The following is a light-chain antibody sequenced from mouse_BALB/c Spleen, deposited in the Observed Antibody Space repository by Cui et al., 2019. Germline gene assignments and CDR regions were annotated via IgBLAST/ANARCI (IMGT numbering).Light chain of an antibody. CDR1: SSVSY. CDR2: STS. Sequence: IVRTQAPATMSASLGEEITLTCSASSSVSYMHWYQQKSGTSPKLLIYSTSNLASGVASRFSGSGSGTFYSLTISSVEAEDAADYYCHQWSSYPWTFGGGTKLEIK. CDR3: HQWSSYPWT. V-gene: IGKV4-80*01. J-gene: IGKJ1*01.